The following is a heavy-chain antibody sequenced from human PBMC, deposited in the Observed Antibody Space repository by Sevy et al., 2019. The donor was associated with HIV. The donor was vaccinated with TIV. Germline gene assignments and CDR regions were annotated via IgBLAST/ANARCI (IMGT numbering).Heavy chain of an antibody. J-gene: IGHJ3*02. Sequence: SETLSLTCAVYGGSFSGYYWSWIRQPPGKGLEWIGEINHSGSTNYNPSLKSRVTISVDTSKNQFSLKLSSVTAADTAVYYCARGRQYCSSTSCYTTISTGAFDIWGQGTMVTVSS. CDR3: ARGRQYCSSTSCYTTISTGAFDI. V-gene: IGHV4-34*01. CDR2: INHSGST. D-gene: IGHD2-2*02. CDR1: GGSFSGYY.